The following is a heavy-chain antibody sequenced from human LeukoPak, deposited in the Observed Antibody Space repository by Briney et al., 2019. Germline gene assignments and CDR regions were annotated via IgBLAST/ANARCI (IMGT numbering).Heavy chain of an antibody. Sequence: SETLSLTCTVSGGSISGSYWSWIRQPPGKGLEWIGNTYYSGSTNYNPSLKSRVTISVDTSKNQFSLKLSSVTAADTAVYYCARVGVYATGYYYYYMDVWGKGTTVTVTS. V-gene: IGHV4-59*01. CDR1: GGSISGSY. CDR3: ARVGVYATGYYYYYMDV. CDR2: TYYSGST. J-gene: IGHJ6*03. D-gene: IGHD2-8*02.